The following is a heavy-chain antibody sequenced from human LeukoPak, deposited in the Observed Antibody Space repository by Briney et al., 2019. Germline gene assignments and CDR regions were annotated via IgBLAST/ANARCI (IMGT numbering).Heavy chain of an antibody. CDR3: AKGRFLEWLLSTTLDY. J-gene: IGHJ4*02. CDR2: ISWNSGSI. CDR1: GFTFDDYA. D-gene: IGHD3-3*01. Sequence: GRSLGLSCAASGFTFDDYAMHWVRQAPGKGLEWVSGISWNSGSIGYADSVKGRFTISRDNAKNSLYLQMNSLRAEDTALYYCAKGRFLEWLLSTTLDYWGQGTLVTVSS. V-gene: IGHV3-9*01.